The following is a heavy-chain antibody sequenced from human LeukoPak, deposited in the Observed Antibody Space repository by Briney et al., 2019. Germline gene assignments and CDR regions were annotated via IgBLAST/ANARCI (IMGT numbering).Heavy chain of an antibody. CDR2: INPNSGGT. J-gene: IGHJ3*02. Sequence: GASVKVSCKASGYTFTSYGISWVRQAPGQGLEWMGWINPNSGGTNYAQKVQERITITRDMATSTAYMELRSLESEDTAVYYCAAEIYGANSKCCSFDIWGQGTIVTVSS. D-gene: IGHD4-23*01. CDR1: GYTFTSYG. CDR3: AAEIYGANSKCCSFDI. V-gene: IGHV1-18*01.